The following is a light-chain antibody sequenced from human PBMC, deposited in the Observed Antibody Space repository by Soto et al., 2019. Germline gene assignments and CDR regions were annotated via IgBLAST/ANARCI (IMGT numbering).Light chain of an antibody. CDR3: ETWDSNIAV. Sequence: QSVLTQSSSASASLGSSVELTCTLSSGHSSYIIAWHQQQPGKAHRYLMKLEGSGSYNKGSGVPDRFSGSSSGADRYLTISNLQSEDEADYYCETWDSNIAVFGGGTQLTVL. CDR2: LEGSGSY. V-gene: IGLV4-60*03. J-gene: IGLJ7*01. CDR1: SGHSSYI.